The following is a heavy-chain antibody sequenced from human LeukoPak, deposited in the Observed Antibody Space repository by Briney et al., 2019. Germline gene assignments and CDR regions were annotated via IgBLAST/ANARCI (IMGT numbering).Heavy chain of an antibody. D-gene: IGHD6-6*01. CDR1: GFTFGNYA. CDR2: ISTNGVNT. V-gene: IGHV3-23*01. J-gene: IGHJ4*02. CDR3: AKGSAAARPYYFDS. Sequence: GGSLRLSCQTSGFTFGNYAMSWVRQAQEKELEWISAISTNGVNTYYADSVKGRFTISRANSRHTLSLQMNGLRADDTAVYYCAKGSAAARPYYFDSWGQGTLVAVSS.